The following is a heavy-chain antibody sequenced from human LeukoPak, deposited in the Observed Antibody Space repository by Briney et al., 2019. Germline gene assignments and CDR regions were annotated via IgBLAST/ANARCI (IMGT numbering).Heavy chain of an antibody. V-gene: IGHV3-48*03. Sequence: GGSLRLSCAASGFTFSSYKMNWVRQAPGKGLEWVSYISSIGSPIYYARSVKGRFTISRDNAKNSLYLQMNSLRAEDTAVYYCARESIYDAFDIWGQGTMVTVSS. CDR2: ISSIGSPI. CDR3: ARESIYDAFDI. CDR1: GFTFSSYK. J-gene: IGHJ3*02.